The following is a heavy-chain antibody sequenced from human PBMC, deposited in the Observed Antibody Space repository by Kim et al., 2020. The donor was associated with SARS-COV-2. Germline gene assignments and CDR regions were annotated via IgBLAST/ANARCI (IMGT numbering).Heavy chain of an antibody. CDR1: GFTFSRSA. D-gene: IGHD3-10*01. V-gene: IGHV3-64D*08. CDR3: VKDRATHYGSGSVFDS. J-gene: IGHJ5*01. CDR2: ISGDGGST. Sequence: GGSLRLSCAVSGFTFSRSAMHWIRQAPGKGLEYVSAISGDGGSTKYADSVKGRFTISRDNSKSTLSLQMSSLTPDDTAFYYCVKDRATHYGSGSVFDSWGQGSLVTVSS.